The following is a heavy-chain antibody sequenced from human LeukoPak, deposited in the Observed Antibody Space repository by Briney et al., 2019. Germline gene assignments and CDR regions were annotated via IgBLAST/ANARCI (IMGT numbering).Heavy chain of an antibody. CDR3: ARDLPIVGATFFDY. Sequence: GASVKVSCKASGYTFTSYGISWVRQAPGQGLEWMGWISAYNGNTNYAQKLQGRVTMTTDTSTSTAYMELRSLRSDDTAVYYCARDLPIVGATFFDYWGQGTLVTVSS. J-gene: IGHJ4*02. CDR2: ISAYNGNT. D-gene: IGHD1-26*01. CDR1: GYTFTSYG. V-gene: IGHV1-18*01.